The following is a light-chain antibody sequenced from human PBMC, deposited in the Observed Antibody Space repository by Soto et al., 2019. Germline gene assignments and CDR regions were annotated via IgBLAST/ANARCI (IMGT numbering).Light chain of an antibody. CDR3: HQYETFSGT. CDR2: GAS. CDR1: QSVSSNY. J-gene: IGKJ4*01. Sequence: EIVLTQSPGTLSLSPGERATLSCRASQSVSSNYLAWYQQKPGQAPRLLIYGASSRATGIPDRFSGSGSGTDFTLTNASLQPDAFATYYCHQYETFSGTFGPGTKVEI. V-gene: IGKV3-20*01.